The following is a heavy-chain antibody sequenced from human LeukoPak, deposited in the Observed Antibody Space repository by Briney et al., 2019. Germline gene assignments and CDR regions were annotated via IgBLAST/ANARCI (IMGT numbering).Heavy chain of an antibody. V-gene: IGHV3-74*01. J-gene: IGHJ4*02. D-gene: IGHD6-13*01. CDR2: INSDGSST. CDR3: ASRGGSSSWHNFDY. CDR1: GFTFSNYW. Sequence: GGSLRLSCAASGFTFSNYWMHWVRQAPGKGLVWVSRINSDGSSTNYADSVKGRFTISRDNAKNTLYLQMNSLRAEDTAVYYCASRGGSSSWHNFDYWGQGTLVTVSS.